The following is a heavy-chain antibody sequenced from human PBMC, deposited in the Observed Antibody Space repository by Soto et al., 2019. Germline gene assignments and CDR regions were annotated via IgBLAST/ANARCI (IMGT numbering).Heavy chain of an antibody. V-gene: IGHV4-31*03. J-gene: IGHJ4*02. Sequence: SDTLSLTCTVSGDSLSSGGHYWSWIRHHPGKGLEWIGHIYDSVNTYYSPSLRSRVTISADMSKNQFSLNLRSVTAADTAVYYCARVDHRGYFAILTDYWGQGTLVTVSS. CDR2: IYDSVNT. CDR1: GDSLSSGGHY. D-gene: IGHD3-9*01. CDR3: ARVDHRGYFAILTDY.